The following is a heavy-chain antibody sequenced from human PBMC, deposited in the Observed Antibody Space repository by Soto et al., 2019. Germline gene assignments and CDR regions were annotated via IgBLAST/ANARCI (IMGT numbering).Heavy chain of an antibody. CDR1: RGTFTNYA. J-gene: IGHJ4*02. V-gene: IGHV1-69*13. CDR2: IMPFFGSG. D-gene: IGHD3-22*01. Sequence: GASVKVSCKALRGTFTNYAFSWVRQAPGQGLEWMGGIMPFFGSGNYAQKFQGRINITADESTSSVYLELTSLRSEDTAVYYCARDRDGYYSQFVYWGQGTLVTVSS. CDR3: ARDRDGYYSQFVY.